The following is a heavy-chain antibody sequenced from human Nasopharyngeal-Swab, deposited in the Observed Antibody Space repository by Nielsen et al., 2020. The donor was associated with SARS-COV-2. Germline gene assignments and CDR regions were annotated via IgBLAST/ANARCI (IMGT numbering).Heavy chain of an antibody. CDR1: GGSFSGYY. V-gene: IGHV4-34*01. CDR2: INHSGST. Sequence: SETLSLTCAVYGGSFSGYYWSWIRQPPGKGLEWIGEINHSGSTNYNPSLKSRVTISVDTSKNQFSLKLSSVNAADTAVYYCARVSGIAARRSHFDYWGQGTLVTVSS. CDR3: ARVSGIAARRSHFDY. J-gene: IGHJ4*02. D-gene: IGHD6-6*01.